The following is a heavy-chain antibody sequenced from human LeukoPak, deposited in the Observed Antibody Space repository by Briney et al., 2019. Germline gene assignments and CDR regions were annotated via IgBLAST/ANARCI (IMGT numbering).Heavy chain of an antibody. CDR2: IYYSGST. CDR1: GGSISSYY. D-gene: IGHD3-22*01. Sequence: PSETLSLTCTVSGGSISSYYWSWIRQPPGKGLEWIGYIYYSGSTNYNPSLKSRVTISVDTSKNQFSLKLSSVTAAATAVYYCARLYYYDSSGFLDAFDIWGQGTMVTVSS. V-gene: IGHV4-59*08. CDR3: ARLYYYDSSGFLDAFDI. J-gene: IGHJ3*02.